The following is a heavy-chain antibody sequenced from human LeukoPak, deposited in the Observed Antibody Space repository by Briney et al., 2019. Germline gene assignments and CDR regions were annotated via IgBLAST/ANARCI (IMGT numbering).Heavy chain of an antibody. CDR1: GSTFSNAW. CDR3: TTGYCSSTSCYTDYYYYYMDV. CDR2: IKSKTDGGTT. Sequence: GGSLRLSCAASGSTFSNAWMSWVRQAPGKGLEWVGRIKSKTDGGTTDYAAPVKGRFTISRDDSKNTLYLQMNSLKTEDTAVYYCTTGYCSSTSCYTDYYYYYMDVWGKGTTVTVSS. V-gene: IGHV3-15*01. D-gene: IGHD2-2*02. J-gene: IGHJ6*03.